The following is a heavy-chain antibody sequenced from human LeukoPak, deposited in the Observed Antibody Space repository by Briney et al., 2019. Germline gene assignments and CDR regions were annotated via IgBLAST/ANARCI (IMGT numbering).Heavy chain of an antibody. D-gene: IGHD3-3*01. CDR1: GFTFGDYA. CDR3: TRDKDFWSGPYYYYYYGMDV. Sequence: PGRSLRLSCTASGFTFGDYAMSWVRQAPGKGLEWVGFIRSKAYGGTTEYAASVKGRFTISRDDSKSIAYLQMNSLKTEGTAVYYCTRDKDFWSGPYYYYYYGMDVWGQGTTVTVSS. V-gene: IGHV3-49*04. CDR2: IRSKAYGGTT. J-gene: IGHJ6*02.